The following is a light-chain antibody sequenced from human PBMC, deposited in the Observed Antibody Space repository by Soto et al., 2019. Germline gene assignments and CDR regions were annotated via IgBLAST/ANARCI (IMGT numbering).Light chain of an antibody. V-gene: IGKV1-27*01. CDR1: QGISNY. Sequence: DIQMTQSPSSLSASVGDRVIISCRASQGISNYLAWYQQKPGKVPKLLIFGASTLQSGVPSRFSGSGSGTDFTLTISGLQPEDGATYYCQKYNSAPYTFGHGTNLEL. J-gene: IGKJ2*01. CDR3: QKYNSAPYT. CDR2: GAS.